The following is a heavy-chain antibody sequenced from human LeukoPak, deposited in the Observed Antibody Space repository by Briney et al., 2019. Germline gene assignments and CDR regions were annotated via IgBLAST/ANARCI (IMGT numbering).Heavy chain of an antibody. CDR1: GFTFSNYW. V-gene: IGHV3-7*03. D-gene: IGHD6-19*01. CDR2: IKQDRSEK. Sequence: GGSLRLSCAASGFTFSNYWMSWVRQAPGKGLEWVANIKQDRSEKYYVDSVKGRFTISRDNSKNTLYLQMNSLRAEDTAVYYCAKVYSAGWYPGYFDYWGQGTLVTVSS. J-gene: IGHJ4*02. CDR3: AKVYSAGWYPGYFDY.